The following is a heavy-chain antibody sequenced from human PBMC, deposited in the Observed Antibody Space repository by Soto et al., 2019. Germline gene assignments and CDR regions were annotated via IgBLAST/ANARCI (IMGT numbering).Heavy chain of an antibody. Sequence: SCAASGFTFRNHAMHWVRQAPGKGLEWVGLIWYDGTSKYYADSVKGRFTISRDNSKNTLYLDMNSLRVEDTAIYYCARDQGVVIIKDHWGQGTLVTVSS. J-gene: IGHJ4*02. CDR1: GFTFRNHA. D-gene: IGHD2-8*01. CDR3: ARDQGVVIIKDH. V-gene: IGHV3-33*08. CDR2: IWYDGTSK.